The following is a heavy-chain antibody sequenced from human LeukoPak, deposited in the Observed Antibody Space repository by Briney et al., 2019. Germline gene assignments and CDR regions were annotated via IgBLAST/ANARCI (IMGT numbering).Heavy chain of an antibody. D-gene: IGHD6-6*01. J-gene: IGHJ5*02. CDR2: IYYSGST. V-gene: IGHV4-59*01. CDR3: ARDYSQLGRFDP. Sequence: SETLSLTCTVSGDSISSYYWSWIRQPPGKGLEWIGYIYYSGSTNYNPSLKSRVTISVDTSKNQFSLKLSSVTAADTAVYYCARDYSQLGRFDPSGQGTLVTVSS. CDR1: GDSISSYY.